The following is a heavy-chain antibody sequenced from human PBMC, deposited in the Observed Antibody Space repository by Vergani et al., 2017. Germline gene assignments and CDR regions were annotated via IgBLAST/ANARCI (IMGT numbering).Heavy chain of an antibody. V-gene: IGHV1-46*03. Sequence: QVQVVPSGAAVKKSGASVKVSCKTSGSTFSNYYMPWVRQAPGQGLEWMGIINPSGGHTNYAQKFQGRVTMTRDTSTRTVDMELSSLRSEDTARSYCARGDYGILTGYRYWGQGTLVTVSA. CDR3: ARGDYGILTGYRY. D-gene: IGHD3-9*01. J-gene: IGHJ4*02. CDR1: GSTFSNYY. CDR2: INPSGGHT.